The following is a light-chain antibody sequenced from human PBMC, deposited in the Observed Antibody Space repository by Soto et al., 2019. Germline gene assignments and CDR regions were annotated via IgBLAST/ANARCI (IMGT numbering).Light chain of an antibody. CDR1: ERVIVL. V-gene: IGKV3-15*01. Sequence: TQCPGTLTFSPRERATLCGGASERVIVLLAWYQQKPGQAPRLLIHGATTMATGIPAWFSGSGSGTEFTLTIGSLQSEDFAVYYCQQYNNWLRTFGQGTKVDI. J-gene: IGKJ1*01. CDR3: QQYNNWLRT. CDR2: GAT.